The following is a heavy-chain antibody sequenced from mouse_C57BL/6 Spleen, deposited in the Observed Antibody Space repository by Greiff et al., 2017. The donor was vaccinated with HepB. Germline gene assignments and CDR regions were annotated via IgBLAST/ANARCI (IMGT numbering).Heavy chain of an antibody. Sequence: QVQLQQSGAELARPGASVKLSCKASGYTFTSYGISWVKQRTGQGLEWIGEIYPRSGNTYYNEKFKGKATLTADKSSSTAYMELRSLTSEDSAVYFCAREGYYYGSSHYYFDYWGQGTTLTVSS. CDR2: IYPRSGNT. CDR3: AREGYYYGSSHYYFDY. D-gene: IGHD1-1*01. V-gene: IGHV1-81*01. CDR1: GYTFTSYG. J-gene: IGHJ2*01.